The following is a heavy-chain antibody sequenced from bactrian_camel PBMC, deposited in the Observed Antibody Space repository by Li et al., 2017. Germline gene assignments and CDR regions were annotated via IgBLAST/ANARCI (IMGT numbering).Heavy chain of an antibody. CDR1: GYSSCTYD. CDR3: ATTLSGYYGGSCTPHEFPAGY. CDR2: IVSGSST. J-gene: IGHJ6*01. D-gene: IGHD7*01. Sequence: HVQLVESGGGSVQAGGSLRLSCLVSGYSSCTYDMSWYRQAPGKEREFVSRIVSGSSTTYTDSVKGRFTLSRDGAENTVYLQMNDLQPEDTAVYFCATTLSGYYGGSCTPHEFPAGYWGQGTQVTVS. V-gene: IGHV3S53*01.